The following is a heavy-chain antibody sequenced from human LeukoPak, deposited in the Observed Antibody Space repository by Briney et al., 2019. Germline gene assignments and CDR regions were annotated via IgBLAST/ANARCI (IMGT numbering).Heavy chain of an antibody. CDR1: GFTFSSYG. J-gene: IGHJ5*02. CDR2: ISYDGSNK. Sequence: GRSLRLSCAASGFTFSSYGMHWVRQSPGKGLEWAAVISYDGSNKYYADSVKGRFTISRDNSKNTLYLQMNSLRTEDTAVYYCAKEGVDEAVAGHGGFDPWGQGTLVTVSS. V-gene: IGHV3-30*18. D-gene: IGHD6-19*01. CDR3: AKEGVDEAVAGHGGFDP.